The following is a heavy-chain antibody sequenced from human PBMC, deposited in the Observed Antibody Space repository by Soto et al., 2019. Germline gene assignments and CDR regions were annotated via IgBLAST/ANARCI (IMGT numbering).Heavy chain of an antibody. CDR3: ARAKRWLQPYYFDY. V-gene: IGHV1-2*02. J-gene: IGHJ4*02. CDR1: GYTFTGYY. D-gene: IGHD5-12*01. CDR2: INPNSGGT. Sequence: QVQLVQSGAEVKKPGASVKVSCKASGYTFTGYYMHWVRQAPGQGLEWMGWINPNSGGTNYARKFQGRVTMTRDTSISTAYMELSRLRSDDTAVYYCARAKRWLQPYYFDYWGQGTLVTVSS.